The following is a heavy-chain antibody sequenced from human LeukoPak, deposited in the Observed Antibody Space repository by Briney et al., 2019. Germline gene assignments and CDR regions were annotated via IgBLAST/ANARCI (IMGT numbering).Heavy chain of an antibody. D-gene: IGHD6-6*01. CDR1: GGSFSGYY. CDR2: INHSGST. J-gene: IGHJ4*02. V-gene: IGHV4-34*01. Sequence: SETLSLTCAVYGGSFSGYYWSWIRQPPAKGLEWIGEINHSGSTNYNPPPKSRVTISVDTSKNQFSLKLRSVTAADTAVYYCARGRAPLRIAARRGFDYWGQGTLVTVSS. CDR3: ARGRAPLRIAARRGFDY.